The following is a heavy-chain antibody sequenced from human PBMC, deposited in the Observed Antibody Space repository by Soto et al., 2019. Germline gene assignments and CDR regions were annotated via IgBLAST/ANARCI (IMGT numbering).Heavy chain of an antibody. CDR1: GGSISSSSYY. J-gene: IGHJ4*02. CDR2: IYYSGST. D-gene: IGHD2-8*01. Sequence: SETLSLTCTVSGGSISSSSYYRGWIRQPPGKGLEWIGSIYYSGSTYYNPSLKSRVTISVDTSKNQFSLKLSSVTAADTAVYYCACDILLMVYAPQGSPYFFDYWGQGTVVTVSS. CDR3: ACDILLMVYAPQGSPYFFDY. V-gene: IGHV4-39*01.